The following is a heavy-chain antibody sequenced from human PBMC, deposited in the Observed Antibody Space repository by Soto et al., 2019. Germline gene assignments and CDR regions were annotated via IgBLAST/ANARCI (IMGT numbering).Heavy chain of an antibody. CDR3: AREPLL. Sequence: QVQLQESGPGLVKPSQTLSLTCTVSGASVTFGSYFLTWIRQRPGEGLEWIGNIQNSATTSYNPSLKSRVTISLDTSKNKFSLKLNSVTAADTAVYYCAREPLLGGQGTLVTVSS. D-gene: IGHD2-21*01. J-gene: IGHJ3*01. V-gene: IGHV4-31*03. CDR2: IQNSATT. CDR1: GASVTFGSYF.